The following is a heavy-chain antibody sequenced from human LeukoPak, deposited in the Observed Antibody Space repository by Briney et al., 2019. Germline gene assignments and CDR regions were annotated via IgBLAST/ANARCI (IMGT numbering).Heavy chain of an antibody. CDR2: ISAYNGNT. D-gene: IGHD2-2*01. J-gene: IGHJ4*02. CDR1: GYTFTSYG. V-gene: IGHV1-18*01. CDR3: ARAYGGGYCSSTSCYGGIDY. Sequence: ASVKVSCKASGYTFTSYGISWVRQAPGQGLEWMGWISAYNGNTNYAQKLQGRVTMTTGTSTSTAYMELRSLRSDDTAVYYCARAYGGGYCSSTSCYGGIDYWGQGTLVTVSS.